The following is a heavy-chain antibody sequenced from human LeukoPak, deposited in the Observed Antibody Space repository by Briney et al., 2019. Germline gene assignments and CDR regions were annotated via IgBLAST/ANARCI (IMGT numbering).Heavy chain of an antibody. CDR3: ARVADNSGYSSGWIDY. J-gene: IGHJ4*02. CDR1: RYTFTNYY. D-gene: IGHD6-19*01. CDR2: IDPSGGST. V-gene: IGHV1-46*01. Sequence: AASVKVSCTASRYTFTNYYMHWVRQAPGQGLEWMGIIDPSGGSTTYAQNFQGRVTMTRDTSTSTVYMELSSLRSEDTAVYYCARVADNSGYSSGWIDYWGQGTLVTVSS.